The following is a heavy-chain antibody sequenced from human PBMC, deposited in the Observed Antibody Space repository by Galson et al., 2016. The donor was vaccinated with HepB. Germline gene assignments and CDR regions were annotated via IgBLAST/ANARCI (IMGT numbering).Heavy chain of an antibody. CDR2: ISGSGGST. J-gene: IGHJ6*02. CDR3: TTDVGMTTVTNLREDYYGMDV. V-gene: IGHV3-23*01. D-gene: IGHD4-17*01. CDR1: GFTFSSYA. Sequence: SLRLSCAASGFTFSSYAMSWVRQAPGKGLEWVSGISGSGGSTNYGDSVRGRFTISRDNSKNTLYLQMNSLRAEDTAVYYCTTDVGMTTVTNLREDYYGMDVWGQGTTVTVSS.